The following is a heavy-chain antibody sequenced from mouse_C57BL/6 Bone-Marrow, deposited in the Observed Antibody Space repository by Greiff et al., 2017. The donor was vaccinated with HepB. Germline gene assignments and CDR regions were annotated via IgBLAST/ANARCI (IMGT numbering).Heavy chain of an antibody. D-gene: IGHD1-1*01. CDR1: GFNIKDDY. CDR3: TTDYDGSSYVGY. Sequence: VQLQQSGAELVRPGASVKLSCTASGFNIKDDYMHWVKQRPEQGLEWIGWIDPENGDTEYASKFQGKATITADTSSNTAYLQLSSLTSEDTAVYYCTTDYDGSSYVGYWGQGTTLTVSS. V-gene: IGHV14-4*01. J-gene: IGHJ2*01. CDR2: IDPENGDT.